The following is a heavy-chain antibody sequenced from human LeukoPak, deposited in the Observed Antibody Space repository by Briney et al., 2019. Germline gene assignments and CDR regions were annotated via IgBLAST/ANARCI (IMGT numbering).Heavy chain of an antibody. J-gene: IGHJ4*02. V-gene: IGHV3-23*01. CDR3: AKASSSSWYLFDY. CDR2: MSGSGGST. Sequence: GGSLRLSCAASGFIFSTYGMRWVRQAPGKGVEWVSTMSGSGGSTYYADSVKGRFTISRDNSKNTLSLQMNSLRAEDTAVYYCAKASSSSWYLFDYWGQGTLVIVSS. D-gene: IGHD6-13*01. CDR1: GFIFSTYG.